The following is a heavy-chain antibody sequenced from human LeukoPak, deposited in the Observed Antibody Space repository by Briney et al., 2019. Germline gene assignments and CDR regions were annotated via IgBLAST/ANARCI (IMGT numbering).Heavy chain of an antibody. V-gene: IGHV1-2*02. CDR1: GYSFTDYY. CDR3: ATDFPLTWVTTRPMDV. CDR2: INPNSGGT. Sequence: ASVKVSCKTSGYSFTDYYMHWVRQAPGQGLEWMGWINPNSGGTSSAQKFQGRVTMTRDTSITTVYMEVNWLTSDDTAMYYCATDFPLTWVTTRPMDVWGQGTTVTVSS. D-gene: IGHD4-17*01. J-gene: IGHJ6*02.